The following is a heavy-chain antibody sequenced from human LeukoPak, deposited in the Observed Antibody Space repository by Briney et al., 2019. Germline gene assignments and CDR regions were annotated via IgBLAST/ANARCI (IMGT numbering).Heavy chain of an antibody. CDR1: GFIFSGSD. CDR3: TTYRSGHY. Sequence: GGSLRLSCAASGFIFSGSDIHWVRQASGKGLEWVGRITTKPSNYATAYAASVKGRFTISRDDSENTAYLQMSSPKTEDTAVYFCTTYRSGHYWGQGTLVTVSS. D-gene: IGHD6-19*01. J-gene: IGHJ4*02. V-gene: IGHV3-73*01. CDR2: ITTKPSNYAT.